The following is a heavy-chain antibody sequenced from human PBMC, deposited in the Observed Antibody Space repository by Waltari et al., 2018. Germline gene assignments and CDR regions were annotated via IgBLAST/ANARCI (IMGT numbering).Heavy chain of an antibody. CDR1: GYTFSSYG. V-gene: IGHV3-7*01. Sequence: EVQLVESGGGLVQPGGSRRLSCAASGYTFSSYGMSWVRQAPGKGLEWVANIKQDGSEKYYVDSVKGRFTISRDNAKNSLYLQMNSLRAEDTAVYYCERDGHEIYDYSDYWGQGTLVTVSS. J-gene: IGHJ4*02. D-gene: IGHD5-12*01. CDR2: IKQDGSEK. CDR3: ERDGHEIYDYSDY.